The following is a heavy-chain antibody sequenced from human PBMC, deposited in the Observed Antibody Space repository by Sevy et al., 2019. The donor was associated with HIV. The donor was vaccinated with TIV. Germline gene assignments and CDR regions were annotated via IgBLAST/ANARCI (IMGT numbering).Heavy chain of an antibody. Sequence: GGSLRLSCGVSGFSFSSYWMSWVRQAPGKGLEWVATIKADGSEKQYVDSVKGRFTISRDNGKNSLYLQMNRLRAEDTAVYYCARSEWDQRVYRNWCDPWGQGTLVTVSS. CDR3: ARSEWDQRVYRNWCDP. CDR2: IKADGSEK. D-gene: IGHD1-26*01. J-gene: IGHJ5*02. CDR1: GFSFSSYW. V-gene: IGHV3-7*01.